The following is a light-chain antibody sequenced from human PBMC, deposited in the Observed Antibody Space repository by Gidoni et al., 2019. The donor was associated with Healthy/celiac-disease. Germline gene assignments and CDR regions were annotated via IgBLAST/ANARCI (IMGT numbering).Light chain of an antibody. CDR2: SHN. Sequence: QSVLTQPPSASVTPGQTVTISCSGSSSNIGSNTVNWYQQLPGTAPKLLIYSHNQRPSGVPARFSGSKSGTSASLAISGLQSEDEADYYCAEWDDSLNGFVVFGGGTKLTVL. V-gene: IGLV1-44*01. J-gene: IGLJ2*01. CDR3: AEWDDSLNGFVV. CDR1: SSNIGSNT.